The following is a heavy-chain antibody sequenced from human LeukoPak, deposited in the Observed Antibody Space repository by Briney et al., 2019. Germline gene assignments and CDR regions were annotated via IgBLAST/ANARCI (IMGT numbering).Heavy chain of an antibody. CDR3: AIHLPGYSSGWYYTFDI. V-gene: IGHV1-2*02. CDR1: GYTFTGYY. J-gene: IGHJ3*02. D-gene: IGHD6-19*01. CDR2: INPNSGGT. Sequence: ASVKVSCKASGYTFTGYYMHWVRQAPGQGLEWMGWINPNSGGTNYAQKFQGRVTMIRDTSISTAYMELSRLRSDDTAVYYCAIHLPGYSSGWYYTFDIWGQGTMVTVSS.